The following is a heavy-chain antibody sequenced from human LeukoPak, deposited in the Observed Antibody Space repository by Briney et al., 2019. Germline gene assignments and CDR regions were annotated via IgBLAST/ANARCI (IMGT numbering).Heavy chain of an antibody. CDR3: ARDYDFWSGPCPHI. Sequence: GASVKVSCKASGGTFSSYAISWVRQAPGQGLEWMGWISAYNGNTNYAQKLQGRVTMTTDTSTSTAYMELRSLRSDDTAVYYCARDYDFWSGPCPHIWGQGTMVTVSS. CDR1: GGTFSSYA. D-gene: IGHD3-3*01. J-gene: IGHJ3*02. CDR2: ISAYNGNT. V-gene: IGHV1-18*01.